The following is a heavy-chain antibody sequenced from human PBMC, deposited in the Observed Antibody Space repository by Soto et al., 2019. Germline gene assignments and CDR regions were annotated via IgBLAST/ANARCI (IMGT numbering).Heavy chain of an antibody. CDR1: GFTFSNYA. D-gene: IGHD3-3*01. Sequence: EVQLLESGGGLVQPGGSLRLSCAASGFTFSNYAMTWLRQTPGKGLERVSATSGGSLSTYYADSVKGRFTISRDKSKNTMFLQMNSLRSYDTAVYYCAKDFDFWSGYRTDSFYMDVWGKGSTVTVSS. V-gene: IGHV3-23*01. CDR2: TSGGSLST. J-gene: IGHJ6*03. CDR3: AKDFDFWSGYRTDSFYMDV.